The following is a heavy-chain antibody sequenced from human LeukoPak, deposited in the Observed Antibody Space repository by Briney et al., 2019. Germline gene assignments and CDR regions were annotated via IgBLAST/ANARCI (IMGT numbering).Heavy chain of an antibody. V-gene: IGHV3-30*18. D-gene: IGHD2/OR15-2a*01. Sequence: GGSLRLSCAASGFTFSSYGMHWVHQAPGKGLEWVAVISYDGSNKYYADSVKGRFTISRDSSENTLYLQMNSLTPEDTAVYYCAKDLSGFQRYGDNWGQGTLVTVSS. CDR3: AKDLSGFQRYGDN. CDR1: GFTFSSYG. J-gene: IGHJ4*02. CDR2: ISYDGSNK.